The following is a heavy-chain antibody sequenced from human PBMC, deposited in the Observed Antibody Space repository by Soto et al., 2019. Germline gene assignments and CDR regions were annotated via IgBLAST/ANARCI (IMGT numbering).Heavy chain of an antibody. V-gene: IGHV5-51*01. CDR1: GYSFTSYW. D-gene: IGHD1-26*01. J-gene: IGHJ6*02. Sequence: GESLKISCKGSGYSFTSYWIAWVRQVPGKGLELMGVIYPGDSDIRYSPSFQGQVTISADKSISTAYLQWSSLKASDSAMYFCARHYYYDSGSYFGFYYYYGMDVWGQGTTVTVSS. CDR3: ARHYYYDSGSYFGFYYYYGMDV. CDR2: IYPGDSDI.